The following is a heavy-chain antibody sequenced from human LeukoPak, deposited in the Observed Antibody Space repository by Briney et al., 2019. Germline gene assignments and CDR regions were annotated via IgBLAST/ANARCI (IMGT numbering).Heavy chain of an antibody. D-gene: IGHD6-19*01. J-gene: IGHJ3*02. CDR3: TRGWSSAGVFDI. V-gene: IGHV4-61*02. CDR1: GGSIKTDGYS. Sequence: PSQTLSLTCTVSGGSIKTDGYSWTWIRRPAGKGLEWIGRIYFSGNTDQNPSLKSRVTVSMDSSKNQFSLEMKSVTAADTAVYYCTRGWSSAGVFDIWGQGTMVTVSS. CDR2: IYFSGNT.